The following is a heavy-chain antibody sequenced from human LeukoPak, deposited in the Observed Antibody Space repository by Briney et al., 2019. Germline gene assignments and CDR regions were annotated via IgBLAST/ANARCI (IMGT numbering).Heavy chain of an antibody. CDR2: IYYSGST. CDR1: GGSISSSSYY. Sequence: SETLSLTCTVSGGSISSSSYYWGWIRQPPGKGLEWIGSIYYSGSTYYNPSLKSRVTISVDTSKNQFSLKLSSVTAADTAVYYCARNMPYDIEVGDAFDIWGQGTMVTVSS. J-gene: IGHJ3*02. CDR3: ARNMPYDIEVGDAFDI. D-gene: IGHD3-22*01. V-gene: IGHV4-39*07.